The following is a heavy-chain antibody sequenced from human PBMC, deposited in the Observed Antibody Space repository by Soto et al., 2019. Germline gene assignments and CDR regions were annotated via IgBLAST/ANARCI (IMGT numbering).Heavy chain of an antibody. CDR2: ISYDGGNK. J-gene: IGHJ6*02. CDR1: GFTFSSYG. V-gene: IGHV3-30*18. D-gene: IGHD2-2*01. CDR3: VKSLGFCSSSSCSRDYYYYYGMDV. Sequence: HPGGSLRLSCAASGFTFSSYGMHWVRQAPGKGLEWVTLISYDGGNKYYADSVKGRFSISRDNSRNTLYLQMNSLRPEDAAVYYCVKSLGFCSSSSCSRDYYYYYGMDVWGQGTTVTVSS.